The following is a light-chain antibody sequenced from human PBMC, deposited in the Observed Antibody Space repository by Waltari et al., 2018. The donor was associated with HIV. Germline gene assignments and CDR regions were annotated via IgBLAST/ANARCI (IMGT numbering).Light chain of an antibody. Sequence: QSALTQPPSVSGSPGQSVTISCTGTSSDVGSYNRVSWYQQPPGTAPKLMIYEVTNRPSGGPDRFSGSKSGNPASLTISGLQAEDEAHYYCSSYSSSSTWVFGGGTKLTVL. J-gene: IGLJ3*02. CDR3: SSYSSSSTWV. CDR2: EVT. V-gene: IGLV2-18*02. CDR1: SSDVGSYNR.